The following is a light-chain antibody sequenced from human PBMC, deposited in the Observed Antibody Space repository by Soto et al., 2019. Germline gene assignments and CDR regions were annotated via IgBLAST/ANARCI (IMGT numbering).Light chain of an antibody. CDR3: QQYNDWPQT. V-gene: IGKV3-15*01. CDR2: AAY. Sequence: EIVMTQSPATLSVSPGERATLSCRASQSVDNNLAWYQQQPGQAPRLLVYAAYTRATGLPAKYSGSGSETEFTLTISSLQSEDFAVYYCQQYNDWPQTFGQGTKVEIK. CDR1: QSVDNN. J-gene: IGKJ1*01.